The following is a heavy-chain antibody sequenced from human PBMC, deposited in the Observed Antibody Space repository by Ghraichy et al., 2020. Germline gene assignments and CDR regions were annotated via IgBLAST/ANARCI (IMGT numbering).Heavy chain of an antibody. CDR3: AKLPTVTTAYLDY. Sequence: GESLNISCAASGFTFSSYAMSWVRQAPGKGLEWVSAISGSGGSTYYAYSVKGRFTISRDNSKNTLYLQMNSLRAEDTAVYYCAKLPTVTTAYLDYWGQGTLVTVSS. J-gene: IGHJ4*02. D-gene: IGHD4-17*01. CDR2: ISGSGGST. CDR1: GFTFSSYA. V-gene: IGHV3-23*01.